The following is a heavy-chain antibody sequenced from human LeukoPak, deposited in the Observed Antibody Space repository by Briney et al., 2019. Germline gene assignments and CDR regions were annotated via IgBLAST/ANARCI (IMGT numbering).Heavy chain of an antibody. J-gene: IGHJ6*02. CDR2: ISYDGSNK. Sequence: GGSLRLSCAASGFTFSSYGMHWVRQAPGKGLEWVAVISYDGSNKYYADSVKGRFTISRDNSKNTLYLQMNSLRAEDTAVYYCAKGLEDGDTSLYYYYYGMDVWGQGTTVTVSS. V-gene: IGHV3-30*18. CDR3: AKGLEDGDTSLYYYYYGMDV. D-gene: IGHD3-10*01. CDR1: GFTFSSYG.